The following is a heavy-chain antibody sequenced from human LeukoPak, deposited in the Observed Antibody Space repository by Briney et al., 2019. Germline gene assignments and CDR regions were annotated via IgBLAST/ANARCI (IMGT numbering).Heavy chain of an antibody. V-gene: IGHV1-2*06. CDR2: INPNSGGT. CDR3: ARGPPTRYYDSSGYYAFDY. CDR1: GYTFTGYY. D-gene: IGHD3-22*01. J-gene: IGHJ4*02. Sequence: EASVKVSCKASGYTFTGYYMHWVRQAPGQGLEWMGRINPNSGGTNYAQKLQGRVTMTTDTSTSTAYMELRSLRSDDTAVYYCARGPPTRYYDSSGYYAFDYWGQGTLVTVSS.